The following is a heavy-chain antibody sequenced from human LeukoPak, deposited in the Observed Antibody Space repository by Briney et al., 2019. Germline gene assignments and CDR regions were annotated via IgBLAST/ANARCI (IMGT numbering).Heavy chain of an antibody. CDR1: GYTFTSYY. CDR3: ARVRNPETNYYDSSGNNYYFDY. V-gene: IGHV1-46*01. Sequence: ASVKVSCKASGYTFTSYYMHWVRQAPGQGLEWMGIINPSGGSTSYAQKFQGRVTMTRDTSTSTVYMELSSLRSEDTAVYYCARVRNPETNYYDSSGNNYYFDYWGQGTLGTVSS. D-gene: IGHD3-22*01. J-gene: IGHJ4*02. CDR2: INPSGGST.